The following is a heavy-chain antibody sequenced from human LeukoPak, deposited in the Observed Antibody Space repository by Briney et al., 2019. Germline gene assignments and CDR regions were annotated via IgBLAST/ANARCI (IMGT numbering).Heavy chain of an antibody. Sequence: VGSLRLSCAASGFTFSSYSMNWVRQAPGKGLEWVSSISSSSSYIYYADSVKGRFTISRDNAKNSLYLQMNSPRAEDTAVYYCANSPSRDGYPTGYWGQGTLVTVSS. CDR3: ANSPSRDGYPTGY. CDR2: ISSSSSYI. D-gene: IGHD5-24*01. CDR1: GFTFSSYS. V-gene: IGHV3-21*01. J-gene: IGHJ4*02.